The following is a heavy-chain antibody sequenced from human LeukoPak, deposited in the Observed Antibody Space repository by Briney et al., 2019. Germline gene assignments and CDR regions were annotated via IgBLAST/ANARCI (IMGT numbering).Heavy chain of an antibody. CDR3: ARDPIPAYGDYGPY. D-gene: IGHD4-17*01. CDR2: IEQDGSDK. J-gene: IGHJ4*02. V-gene: IGHV3-7*01. CDR1: GFTFSSYW. Sequence: GGSLRLSCAASGFTFSSYWMSWVRQAPGKGLEWVAFIEQDGSDKYYVDSAKGRFTVSRDNAKNSLYLQMNSLRADDTAVYYCARDPIPAYGDYGPYWGQGTLVTVSS.